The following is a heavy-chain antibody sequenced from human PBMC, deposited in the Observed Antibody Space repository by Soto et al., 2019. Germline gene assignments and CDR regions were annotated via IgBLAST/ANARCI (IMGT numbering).Heavy chain of an antibody. CDR2: ISGSGGTT. Sequence: EVQLLESGGGLVQPGGSLRLSCAASGFTFSNYAMPWVRRAPGKGLEWVSAISGSGGTTYYADSVKGRFTISRDNSKNTLYLQMNSLRTEDTAVYSGAKGATSTSGSYYYYYGMDVWGQGTAVTVSS. J-gene: IGHJ6*02. D-gene: IGHD1-26*01. V-gene: IGHV3-23*01. CDR1: GFTFSNYA. CDR3: AKGATSTSGSYYYYYGMDV.